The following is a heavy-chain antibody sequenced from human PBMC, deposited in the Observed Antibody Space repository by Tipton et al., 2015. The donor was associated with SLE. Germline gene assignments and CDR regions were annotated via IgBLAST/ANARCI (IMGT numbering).Heavy chain of an antibody. CDR2: ISSSSSYV. CDR1: GFTFSSYS. V-gene: IGHV3-21*03. J-gene: IGHJ6*02. D-gene: IGHD3-22*01. CDR3: ARLPYDSRGYYGRYYYGLDV. Sequence: SLRLSCAASGFTFSSYSMNWVRQAPGKGLEWVSSISSSSSYVHYADSVKGRFTVSRDNAKNSLYLQMNGLRAEDTAVYYCARLPYDSRGYYGRYYYGLDVWGQGTTVTVSS.